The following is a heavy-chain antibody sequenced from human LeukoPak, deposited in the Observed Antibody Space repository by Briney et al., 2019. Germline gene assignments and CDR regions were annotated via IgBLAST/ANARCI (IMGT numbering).Heavy chain of an antibody. CDR1: GFTFSSYG. J-gene: IGHJ6*02. CDR3: ARALYCSGGSCYVSGHYYGMDV. D-gene: IGHD2-15*01. CDR2: ISYDGSNK. V-gene: IGHV3-30*03. Sequence: GGSLRLSCAASGFTFSSYGMHWVRQAPGKGLEWVAVISYDGSNKYYADSVKGRFTISRDNSKNTLYLQMNSLRAEDTAVYYCARALYCSGGSCYVSGHYYGMDVWGQGTTVTVSS.